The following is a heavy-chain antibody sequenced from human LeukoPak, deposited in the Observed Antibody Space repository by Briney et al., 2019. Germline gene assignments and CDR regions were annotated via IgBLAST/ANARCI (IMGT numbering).Heavy chain of an antibody. J-gene: IGHJ4*02. Sequence: PGGSLRLSCAASGFTFSTYWMRWVRQAPGKGLEWVANIKQDGSERNYVDSVRGRFTFSRDNAKNSLFLQMNTLRAEDTAVYFCVRERNSGVFDYWGQGTLVTVSS. CDR1: GFTFSTYW. CDR2: IKQDGSER. D-gene: IGHD1-26*01. CDR3: VRERNSGVFDY. V-gene: IGHV3-7*01.